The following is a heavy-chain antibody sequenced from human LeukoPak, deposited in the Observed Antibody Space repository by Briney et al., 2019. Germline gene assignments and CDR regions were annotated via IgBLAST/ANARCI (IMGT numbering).Heavy chain of an antibody. CDR3: ARDSYGDFDYLDV. J-gene: IGHJ6*03. D-gene: IGHD4-17*01. V-gene: IGHV4-59*01. CDR1: GGSITSNY. CDR2: IYYSGST. Sequence: TASETLSLTCTVSGGSITSNYWSWVRQPPGKGLEWIGYIYYSGSTNYNPSLKSRVAISIDTSKKQFSLKLSSVTAAETAVYYCARDSYGDFDYLDVWGKGTTVTVSS.